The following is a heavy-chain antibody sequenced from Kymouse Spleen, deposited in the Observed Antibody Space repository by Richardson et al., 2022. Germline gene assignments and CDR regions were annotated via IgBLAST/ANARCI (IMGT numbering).Heavy chain of an antibody. Sequence: EVQLVESGGGLVQPGRSLRLSCAASGFTFDDYAMHWVRQAPGKGLEWVSGISWNSGSIGYADSVKGRFTISRDNAKNSLYLQMNSLRAEDTALYYCAKDTDYSNYVRTSAFDYWGQGTLVTVSS. CDR2: ISWNSGSI. CDR1: GFTFDDYA. D-gene: IGHD4-11,IGHD4-11*01. CDR3: AKDTDYSNYVRTSAFDY. J-gene: IGHJ4*02. V-gene: IGHV3-9*01.